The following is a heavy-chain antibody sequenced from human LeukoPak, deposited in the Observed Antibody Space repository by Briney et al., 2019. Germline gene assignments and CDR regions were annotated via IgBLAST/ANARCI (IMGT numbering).Heavy chain of an antibody. Sequence: PGGSLRLSCLASGFTVSSNYVSWVRQAPGKGLEWVSIIYSGGSTYYTDSVKGRFTISRDNSKNTLYLQMNSLRAEDTAVYYCAKSSVVVGVFDFWGQGALVTVSS. CDR1: GFTVSSNY. V-gene: IGHV3-66*01. CDR2: IYSGGST. J-gene: IGHJ4*02. D-gene: IGHD3-22*01. CDR3: AKSSVVVGVFDF.